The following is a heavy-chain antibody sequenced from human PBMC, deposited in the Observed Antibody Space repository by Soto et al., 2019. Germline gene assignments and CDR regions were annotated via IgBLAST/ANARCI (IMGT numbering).Heavy chain of an antibody. CDR2: INAGNGNT. Sequence: QVQLVQSGAEVKKPGASVKVSCKASGYTFTSYAIHWVRQAPGQRLEWMGWINAGNGNTKYSQKFQDRVTITRDTSASAAYMELSSLRSEDTAVYYCARDLGGWPDYWGQGTLVTVSS. CDR1: GYTFTSYA. CDR3: ARDLGGWPDY. J-gene: IGHJ4*02. V-gene: IGHV1-3*01. D-gene: IGHD6-19*01.